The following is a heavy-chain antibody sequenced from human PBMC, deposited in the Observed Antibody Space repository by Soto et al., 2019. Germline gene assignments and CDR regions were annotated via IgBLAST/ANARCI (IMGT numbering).Heavy chain of an antibody. CDR2: IIPIFGTA. Sequence: SVKVSCKASGGTFSSYAISWVRQAPGQGLEWTGGIIPIFGTANYAQKFQGRVTITADKSTSTAYMELSSLRSEDTAVYYCARGFGRNYYYGMDVRGQGTTVTVSS. J-gene: IGHJ6*02. D-gene: IGHD3-3*01. V-gene: IGHV1-69*06. CDR1: GGTFSSYA. CDR3: ARGFGRNYYYGMDV.